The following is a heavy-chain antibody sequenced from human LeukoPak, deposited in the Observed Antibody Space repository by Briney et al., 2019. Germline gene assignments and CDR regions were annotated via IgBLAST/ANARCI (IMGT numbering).Heavy chain of an antibody. D-gene: IGHD3-22*01. Sequence: GASVKVSCKASGYTFTSYGISWVRQAPGQGLEWMGWISAYNGNTNYAQKFQGRVTMTRDTSISTAYMELSRLRSDDTAVYYCARSYDSTALSDYWGQGTLVTVSS. J-gene: IGHJ4*02. CDR2: ISAYNGNT. CDR1: GYTFTSYG. V-gene: IGHV1-18*01. CDR3: ARSYDSTALSDY.